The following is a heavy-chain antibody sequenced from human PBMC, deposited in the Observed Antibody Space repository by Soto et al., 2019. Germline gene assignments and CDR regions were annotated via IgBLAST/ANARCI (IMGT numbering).Heavy chain of an antibody. D-gene: IGHD1-20*01. Sequence: AAVPVSCMDSGYRFPGYYMRWVGQAPGQGGEWTGWINPNSGGTNYARKFQGTLTLTRGPSIITAYMALSRLRSNLTSVYYCAICLSCIARTNYYFYAGMDVWGQGTTVTVSS. CDR3: AICLSCIARTNYYFYAGMDV. V-gene: IGHV1-2*02. J-gene: IGHJ6*02. CDR1: GYRFPGYY. CDR2: INPNSGGT.